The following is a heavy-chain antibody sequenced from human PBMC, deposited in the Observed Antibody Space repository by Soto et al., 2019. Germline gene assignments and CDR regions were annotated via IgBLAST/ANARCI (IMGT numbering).Heavy chain of an antibody. V-gene: IGHV1-3*01. CDR2: INAGNGNT. CDR1: GYTFTSYA. CDR3: ARGMITVTPDAFDI. J-gene: IGHJ3*02. Sequence: ASVKVSCKASGYTFTSYAMHWVRQAPGQRLEWMGWINAGNGNTKYSQKFQGRVTITRDTSASTAYMELSSLRSEDTAVYYCARGMITVTPDAFDIWGQGTMVTV. D-gene: IGHD4-17*01.